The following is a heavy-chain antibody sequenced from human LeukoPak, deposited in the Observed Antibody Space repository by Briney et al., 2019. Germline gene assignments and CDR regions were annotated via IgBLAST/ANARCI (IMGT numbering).Heavy chain of an antibody. J-gene: IGHJ4*02. D-gene: IGHD3-22*01. Sequence: GGSLRLSCAAFGFTFDDYAMHWVRQAPGKGLEWVSGISWNSGSIGYADSVKGRFTISRDNAKNSLCLQMNSLRAEDTALYYCAKDIADAYDSSGYSSWGQGTLVTVSS. CDR3: AKDIADAYDSSGYSS. CDR2: ISWNSGSI. CDR1: GFTFDDYA. V-gene: IGHV3-9*01.